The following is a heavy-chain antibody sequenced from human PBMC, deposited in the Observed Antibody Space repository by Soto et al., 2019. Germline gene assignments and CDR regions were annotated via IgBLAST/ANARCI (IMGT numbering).Heavy chain of an antibody. J-gene: IGHJ6*02. CDR2: IYPGDSDT. V-gene: IGHV5-51*01. Sequence: LGESLKISCQGSGFSLTSSWIGWVRQMPGKGLEWMGLIYPGDSDTRYSPSFQGQVTISADKSISTAYLQWSSLKASDTAIYYCARSHGMDVWGQGXTVTVYS. CDR3: ARSHGMDV. CDR1: GFSLTSSW.